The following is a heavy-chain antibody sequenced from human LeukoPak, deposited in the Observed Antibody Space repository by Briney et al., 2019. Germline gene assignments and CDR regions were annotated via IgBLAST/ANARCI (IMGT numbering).Heavy chain of an antibody. CDR3: AKEWTYYYGSGSYYSDY. J-gene: IGHJ4*02. CDR2: ISGSGGST. D-gene: IGHD3-10*01. V-gene: IGHV3-23*01. CDR1: GFTFSSYA. Sequence: GGSLRLSCAASGFTFSSYAMSWVRQAPGKGLEWVSAISGSGGSTYYADSVKGRFTISRDNSKNTLYLQMNSLRAEDTAVYYCAKEWTYYYGSGSYYSDYWGQGTLVTVSS.